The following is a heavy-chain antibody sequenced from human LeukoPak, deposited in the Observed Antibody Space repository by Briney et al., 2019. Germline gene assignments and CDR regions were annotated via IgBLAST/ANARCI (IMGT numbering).Heavy chain of an antibody. CDR2: ISAYSGNT. D-gene: IGHD2-15*01. J-gene: IGHJ4*02. CDR1: GYTFTDYG. CDR3: ARSMDIVVEVAATPADY. V-gene: IGHV1-18*01. Sequence: ASVKVSCKASGYTFTDYGISWVRQAPGQGLEWMGWISAYSGNTNYAQKLQGRVTMTTDTSTSTAYMELRSLRSDDTAVYYCARSMDIVVEVAATPADYWGQGTLVTVSS.